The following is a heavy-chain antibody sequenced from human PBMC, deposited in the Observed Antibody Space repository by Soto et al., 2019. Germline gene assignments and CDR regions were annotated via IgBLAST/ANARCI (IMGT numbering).Heavy chain of an antibody. J-gene: IGHJ5*02. CDR2: INPNSGGT. D-gene: IGHD6-13*01. CDR3: ARDNRASSSFNWFDP. V-gene: IGHV1-2*02. CDR1: GYTFTGYY. Sequence: ASVKVSCKSSGYTFTGYYMHCVRQAPGQGLEWMGWINPNSGGTNYEQKFQGRVTMTRDTSISTAYMELSRLRSDDKAVYYCARDNRASSSFNWFDPWGQGNLVTVSS.